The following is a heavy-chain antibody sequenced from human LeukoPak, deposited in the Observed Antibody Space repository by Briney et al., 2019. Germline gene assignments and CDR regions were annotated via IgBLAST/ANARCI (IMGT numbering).Heavy chain of an antibody. CDR2: INPSGGST. D-gene: IGHD3-22*01. CDR3: ARDTRWYYYDSSVDY. Sequence: GASVTVSCKAFGYTFTSNYMHWVRQAPGQGLEWMGIINPSGGSTSYAQKFQGRVTMTRDMSTSTVYMELSSLRSEDTAVYYCARDTRWYYYDSSVDYWGQGTLVTVSS. CDR1: GYTFTSNY. J-gene: IGHJ4*02. V-gene: IGHV1-46*01.